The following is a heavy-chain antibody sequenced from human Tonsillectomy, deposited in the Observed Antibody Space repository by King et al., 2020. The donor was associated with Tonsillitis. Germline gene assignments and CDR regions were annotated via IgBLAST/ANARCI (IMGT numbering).Heavy chain of an antibody. CDR1: GFTFADYA. D-gene: IGHD3-10*02. V-gene: IGHV3-9*01. CDR2: ITWRSGLL. J-gene: IGHJ4*02. Sequence: QLVQSGGGLVQPGRSLRLSCGASGFTFADYAMHWVRQAPGQGLEMVSGITWRSGLLGYGVSVKGRFIISRENAKNALYLQMNSMRDEDTALYYCARGPLNGHYVGYFDYWGQGALVTVSS. CDR3: ARGPLNGHYVGYFDY.